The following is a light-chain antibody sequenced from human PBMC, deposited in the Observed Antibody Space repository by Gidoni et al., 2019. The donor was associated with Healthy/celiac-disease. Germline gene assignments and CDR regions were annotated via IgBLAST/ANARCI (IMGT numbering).Light chain of an antibody. CDR1: KLGDKY. V-gene: IGLV3-1*01. CDR2: QDS. J-gene: IGLJ2*01. CDR3: QAWDSSTGV. Sequence: SYELTQPPSVSVSPGQTASITCTGDKLGDKYACWYQQKPGQSPVLVIYQDSKRPSVIPERFSGSNSGNTATLTLSGTQAMDEADFYCQAWDSSTGVFGGGTKLTVL.